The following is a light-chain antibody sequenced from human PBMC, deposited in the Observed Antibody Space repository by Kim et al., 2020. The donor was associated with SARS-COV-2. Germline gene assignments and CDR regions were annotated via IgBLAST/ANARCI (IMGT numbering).Light chain of an antibody. CDR2: DVN. V-gene: IGLV2-14*03. CDR1: SSDVGGYNY. J-gene: IGLJ1*01. CDR3: SSFTSTSTYV. Sequence: QSITISCTGTSSDVGGYNYVSWYQQHPGKAPKLMIFDVNQRPSGVSIRFSGSKSGNTASLTFSGLQAEDEADYYCSSFTSTSTYVFGTGTKVTVL.